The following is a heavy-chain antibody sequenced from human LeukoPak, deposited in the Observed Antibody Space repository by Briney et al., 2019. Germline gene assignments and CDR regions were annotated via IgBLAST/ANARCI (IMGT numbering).Heavy chain of an antibody. CDR3: ARHPRGRRWFDP. D-gene: IGHD2-15*01. Sequence: SETLSLTCTVSGASIRSSSYYWGWIRQPPGKGLEWIGSIYYSGSTYYNPSLKSRVTISVDTSKNQFSLKLSSVTAADTAVYYCARHPRGRRWFDPWGQGTLVTVSS. CDR1: GASIRSSSYY. CDR2: IYYSGST. V-gene: IGHV4-39*01. J-gene: IGHJ5*02.